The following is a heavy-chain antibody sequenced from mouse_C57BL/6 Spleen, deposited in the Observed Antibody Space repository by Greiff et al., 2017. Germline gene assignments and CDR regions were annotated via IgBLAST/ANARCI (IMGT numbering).Heavy chain of an antibody. J-gene: IGHJ3*01. CDR1: GYTFTDYY. Sequence: QVQLKESGPELVKPGASVKISCKASGYTFTDYYINWVKQRPGQGLEWIGWIFPGSGSTYYNEKFKGKATLTVDKSSSTAYMQLSSLTSEDSAVYDCARGIGSNYPPFAYWGQGTLVTVSA. CDR3: ARGIGSNYPPFAY. D-gene: IGHD2-5*01. CDR2: IFPGSGST. V-gene: IGHV1-75*01.